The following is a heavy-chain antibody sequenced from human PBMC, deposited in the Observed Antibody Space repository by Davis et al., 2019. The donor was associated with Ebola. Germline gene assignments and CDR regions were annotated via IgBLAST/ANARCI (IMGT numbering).Heavy chain of an antibody. V-gene: IGHV3-23*01. J-gene: IGHJ4*02. Sequence: GESLKISCAASGFTFSSFAMTWVRQAPGKGLEWVSAISGGGGTTYYADSVRGRFTISRDISKNTLYLQMNSLRVEDTAIYYCAKTRSRGAAAPFDYWGQGTLVTVSS. CDR2: ISGGGGTT. D-gene: IGHD6-13*01. CDR3: AKTRSRGAAAPFDY. CDR1: GFTFSSFA.